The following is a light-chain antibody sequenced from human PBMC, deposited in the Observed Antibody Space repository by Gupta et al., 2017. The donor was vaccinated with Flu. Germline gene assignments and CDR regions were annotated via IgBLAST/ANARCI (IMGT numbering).Light chain of an antibody. CDR2: GAS. CDR3: HQYGTSPPT. CDR1: QSLSSSF. V-gene: IGKV3-20*01. Sequence: EIVLTQSPGTLSLSPGERATLSCRASQSLSSSFLAWYQQKPGQAPRLLIYGASNRAAGVPDRFSGSGSGTDFILNISGLEPEDFVIYFCHQYGTSPPTFGPGTKVDFK. J-gene: IGKJ3*01.